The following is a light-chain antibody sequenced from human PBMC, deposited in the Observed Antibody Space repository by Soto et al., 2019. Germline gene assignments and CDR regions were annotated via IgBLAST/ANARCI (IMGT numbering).Light chain of an antibody. V-gene: IGLV1-40*01. Sequence: QSALTQPPSVSGAPGQRVTISCTGSSSNIGAGYDVHWYQQYPGTAPKLLIYDNNDRPSGVPDRFSGSRSGTSASLAHTGLQAEDEADYYCQSYDSSLSGYVFGAGNKVTVL. CDR1: SSNIGAGYD. CDR2: DNN. CDR3: QSYDSSLSGYV. J-gene: IGLJ1*01.